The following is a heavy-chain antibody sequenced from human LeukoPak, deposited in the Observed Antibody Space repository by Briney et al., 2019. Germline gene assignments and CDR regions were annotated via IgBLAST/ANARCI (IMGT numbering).Heavy chain of an antibody. CDR2: ISGSGGST. J-gene: IGHJ3*02. CDR1: GFTFSTYV. CDR3: AKGGYCSSTSCYYDAFDI. V-gene: IGHV3-23*01. Sequence: GGSLRLSCAASGFTFSTYVMSWVRQAPGKGLEWVSAISGSGGSTYYADSVKGRFTISRDNSKNTLYLQMNSLRAEDTAVYYCAKGGYCSSTSCYYDAFDIWGQGTMVTVSS. D-gene: IGHD2-2*03.